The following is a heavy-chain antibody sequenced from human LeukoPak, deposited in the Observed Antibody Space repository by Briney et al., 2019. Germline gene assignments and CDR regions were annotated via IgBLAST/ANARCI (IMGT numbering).Heavy chain of an antibody. D-gene: IGHD3-10*01. CDR1: GFTFDDYA. Sequence: PGGSLRLSCAASGFTFDDYAMHWVRQAPGKGLEWVSGISWNGGSIVYADSVKGRFTISRDNAKNSLYLQMNSLRAEDTALYYCARPFKEYYFDYWGQGTLVTVSS. V-gene: IGHV3-9*01. CDR3: ARPFKEYYFDY. J-gene: IGHJ4*02. CDR2: ISWNGGSI.